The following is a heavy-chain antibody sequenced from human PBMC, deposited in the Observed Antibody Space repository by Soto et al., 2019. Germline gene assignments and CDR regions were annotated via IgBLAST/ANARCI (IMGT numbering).Heavy chain of an antibody. CDR2: INPSGGST. D-gene: IGHD6-19*01. CDR1: GYTFTSYY. Sequence: ASVKVSCKASGYTFTSYYMHWVRQAPGQELEWMGMINPSGGSTSYAHKFQGRVTMTRDPSTSTVYMQLSSLRAEETAVYYCARGETNRIAVAGIGYWGHGTLVTVS. V-gene: IGHV1-46*01. CDR3: ARGETNRIAVAGIGY. J-gene: IGHJ4*01.